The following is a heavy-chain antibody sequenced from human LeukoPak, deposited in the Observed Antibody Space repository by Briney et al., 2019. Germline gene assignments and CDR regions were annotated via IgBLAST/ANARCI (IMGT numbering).Heavy chain of an antibody. CDR3: TNGAGYSSSWYGTDYYYGMDV. CDR1: GFTFGDYA. V-gene: IGHV3-49*04. D-gene: IGHD6-13*01. CDR2: IRSKAYGGTT. J-gene: IGHJ6*04. Sequence: GGSLRLSCTASGFTFGDYAMSWVRQAPGKGLEWVGFIRSKAYGGTTEYAAPVKGRFTISRDDSKSIAYLQMHSLKTEDTAVYYCTNGAGYSSSWYGTDYYYGMDVWGKGTTVTVSS.